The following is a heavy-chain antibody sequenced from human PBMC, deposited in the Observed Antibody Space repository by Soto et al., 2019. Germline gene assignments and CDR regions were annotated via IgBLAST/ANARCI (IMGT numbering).Heavy chain of an antibody. CDR1: GFTFSSYG. V-gene: IGHV3-33*01. CDR2: IRYDGSNK. J-gene: IGHJ6*02. D-gene: IGHD3-3*01. Sequence: QVQLVESGGGVVQPGRSLRLSCAASGFTFSSYGMHWVRQAPGKGLEWVAVIRYDGSNKYYADSVKGRFTISRDNSKNTLYLQMNSLRAEDTAVYYCARDFDDFWGMDVWGQGTTVTVSS. CDR3: ARDFDDFWGMDV.